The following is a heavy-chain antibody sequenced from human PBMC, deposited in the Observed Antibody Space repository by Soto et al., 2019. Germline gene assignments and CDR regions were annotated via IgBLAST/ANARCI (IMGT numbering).Heavy chain of an antibody. CDR2: ISGSGGST. V-gene: IGHV3-23*01. J-gene: IGHJ3*02. Sequence: GGSLRLSCAASGFTFSSYAMSWVRQAPGKGLEWVSAISGSGGSTYYADSVKGRFTISRDNSKNTLYLQMNSLRAEDTAVYYCAKELPMPYCSGGSCYSDNHHDAFDIWGQGTMVTVSS. CDR1: GFTFSSYA. D-gene: IGHD2-15*01. CDR3: AKELPMPYCSGGSCYSDNHHDAFDI.